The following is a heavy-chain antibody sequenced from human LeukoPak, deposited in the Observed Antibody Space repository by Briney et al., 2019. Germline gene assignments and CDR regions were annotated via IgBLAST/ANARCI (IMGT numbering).Heavy chain of an antibody. Sequence: GGSLRLSCAASGFTFSNYWMNWVRQAPGKGMEWVAIIEKDGSEILYVDSVKGRFTISRDNAKNSLYLQMNRLRAEDTAVYYCAAGAGWLIDWWGQGTLVTVSS. J-gene: IGHJ4*02. D-gene: IGHD6-19*01. CDR1: GFTFSNYW. CDR3: AAGAGWLIDW. CDR2: IEKDGSEI. V-gene: IGHV3-7*01.